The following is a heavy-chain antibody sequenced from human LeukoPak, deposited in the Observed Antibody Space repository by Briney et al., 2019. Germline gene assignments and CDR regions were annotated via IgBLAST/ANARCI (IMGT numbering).Heavy chain of an antibody. CDR2: ISGSGGST. V-gene: IGHV3-23*01. Sequence: PGGSLRLSCAASGFTFSSYAMSWVRQAPGKRLEWVSAISGSGGSTYYADSVKGLFTISRDNSKNTLYLQMNSLRAEDTAVYYCAKGGYYDSSGYFDYWGQGTLVTVSS. CDR1: GFTFSSYA. D-gene: IGHD3-22*01. CDR3: AKGGYYDSSGYFDY. J-gene: IGHJ4*02.